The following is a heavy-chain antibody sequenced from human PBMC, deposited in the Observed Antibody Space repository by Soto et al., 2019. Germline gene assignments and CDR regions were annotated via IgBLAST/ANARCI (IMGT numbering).Heavy chain of an antibody. Sequence: EVHLVESGGGLVQPGGSLRLSCAGSGFTFSDYYIDWVRQAPGKGLEWVGRSRDKGNSYSTDYAASVKGRFTVSRDTSKNSLYLQMNSLKAVDTALYYCARSITGATSFDCWGQGTLVTVSS. CDR2: SRDKGNSYST. D-gene: IGHD1-7*01. CDR1: GFTFSDYY. CDR3: ARSITGATSFDC. V-gene: IGHV3-72*01. J-gene: IGHJ4*02.